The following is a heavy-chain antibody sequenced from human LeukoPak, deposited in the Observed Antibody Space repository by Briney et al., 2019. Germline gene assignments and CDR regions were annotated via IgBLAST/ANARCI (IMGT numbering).Heavy chain of an antibody. CDR3: AKDPGIAVAAFFDP. V-gene: IGHV3-23*01. CDR1: GFTFSSYA. J-gene: IGHJ5*02. D-gene: IGHD6-19*01. CDR2: LSGSGGST. Sequence: PGGSLRPSCAASGFTFSSYAMNWVRQAPGKGLEWVSGLSGSGGSTYYADSVKGRFTISRDNSKNTLYLQMNSLRAEDTAVYYCAKDPGIAVAAFFDPWGQGTLVTVSS.